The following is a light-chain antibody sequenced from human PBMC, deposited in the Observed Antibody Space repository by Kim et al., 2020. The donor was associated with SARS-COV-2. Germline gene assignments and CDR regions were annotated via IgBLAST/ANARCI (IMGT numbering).Light chain of an antibody. V-gene: IGLV3-1*01. J-gene: IGLJ1*01. CDR3: QVWDSNTASYV. CDR1: KLGDKY. CDR2: QDT. Sequence: SYELTQPPSVSVSPGQTASITCSGDKLGDKYARWYQQKPGQSPVLVIYQDTKRPSGIPERFSGSNSGNTATLTISGTQALDEADYYCQVWDSNTASYVFGTGTKVTVL.